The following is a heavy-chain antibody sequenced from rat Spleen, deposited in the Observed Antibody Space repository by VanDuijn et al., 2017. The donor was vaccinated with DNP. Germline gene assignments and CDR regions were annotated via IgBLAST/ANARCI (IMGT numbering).Heavy chain of an antibody. Sequence: EVQLVESGGGPVQPGRSLKLSCVASGFTFNNYWMTWIRQTPGKGLEWVASITQTGGSTYYPDSVKGRFSLSRDNAKSTLYLQVNSPRSEDTATYYCARQRYYGYNYFDYWGQGVMVTVSS. CDR2: ITQTGGST. J-gene: IGHJ2*01. CDR3: ARQRYYGYNYFDY. V-gene: IGHV5-31*01. CDR1: GFTFNNYW. D-gene: IGHD1-9*01.